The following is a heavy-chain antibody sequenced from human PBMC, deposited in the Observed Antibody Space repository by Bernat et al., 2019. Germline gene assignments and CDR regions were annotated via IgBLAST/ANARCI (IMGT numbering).Heavy chain of an antibody. J-gene: IGHJ3*02. V-gene: IGHV4-4*02. D-gene: IGHD6-13*01. CDR3: ARVRKIAAAGTRGGFFDI. Sequence: QVQLQESGPGLVKPSGTLSLTCAVSGGSISSSNWWSWVRQPPGKGLEWIGEIYHSGSTNYNPSLKSRVTISVDKSKNQFSLKLSSVTAADTAVYYCARVRKIAAAGTRGGFFDIWGQGTMVTVSS. CDR1: GGSISSSNW. CDR2: IYHSGST.